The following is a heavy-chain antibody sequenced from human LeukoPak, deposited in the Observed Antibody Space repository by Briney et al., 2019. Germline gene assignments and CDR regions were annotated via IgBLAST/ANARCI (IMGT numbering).Heavy chain of an antibody. J-gene: IGHJ4*02. CDR1: NGFYSYY. D-gene: IGHD2-21*02. CDR2: ITYRGSG. Sequence: PSETLSLTCAVYNGFYSYYMTIVRQPPGKGLEWVGEITYRGSGNYNPSLKGRATISINVSHRQFSLSLRSVTAADTATYYCGVYGGDWRFDFWGQGTPITVSS. CDR3: GVYGGDWRFDF. V-gene: IGHV4-34*01.